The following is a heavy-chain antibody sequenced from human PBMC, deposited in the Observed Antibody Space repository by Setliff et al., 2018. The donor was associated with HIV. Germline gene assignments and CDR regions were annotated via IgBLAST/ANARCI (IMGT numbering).Heavy chain of an antibody. D-gene: IGHD6-13*01. J-gene: IGHJ4*02. Sequence: ASVKVSCKSSGYTFTSYYMHWVRQAPGQGLEWMGIINPGGGSTSYAQKFQGRVTMTSDTSTSTVYMELSSPKSEDTAVYYCARAYSSRWDFDYWGQGTLVTVSS. V-gene: IGHV1-46*01. CDR1: GYTFTSYY. CDR2: INPGGGST. CDR3: ARAYSSRWDFDY.